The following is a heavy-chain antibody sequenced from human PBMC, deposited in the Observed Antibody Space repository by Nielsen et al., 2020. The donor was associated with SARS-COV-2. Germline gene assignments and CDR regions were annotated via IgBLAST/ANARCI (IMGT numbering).Heavy chain of an antibody. D-gene: IGHD3-22*01. J-gene: IGHJ3*02. CDR2: IGTAGDT. Sequence: LSLTCAASGFTFSSYDMHWVRQATGKGLEWVSAIGTAGDTYYPGSVKGRFTISRENAKNSLYLQMNSLRAGDTAVYYCARLSGYYDSSGTDAFDIWGQGTMVTVSS. CDR3: ARLSGYYDSSGTDAFDI. CDR1: GFTFSSYD. V-gene: IGHV3-13*04.